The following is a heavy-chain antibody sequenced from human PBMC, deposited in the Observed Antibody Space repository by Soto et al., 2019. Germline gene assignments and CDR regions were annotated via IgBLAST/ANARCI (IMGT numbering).Heavy chain of an antibody. J-gene: IGHJ4*02. CDR2: IIPIFGTA. CDR1: GGTFSSYA. V-gene: IGHV1-69*06. CDR3: ARSVVSPPHIAY. D-gene: IGHD2-21*01. Sequence: SVKVSCKASGGTFSSYAISWVRQAPGQGLEWMGGIIPIFGTANYAQKFQGRVTITADKSTSTAYMELSSLRSEDTAVHYCARSVVSPPHIAYWRQGTLVTVFS.